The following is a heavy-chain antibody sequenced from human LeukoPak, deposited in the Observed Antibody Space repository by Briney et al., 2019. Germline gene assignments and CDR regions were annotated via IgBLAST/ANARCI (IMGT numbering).Heavy chain of an antibody. CDR2: ISSSGDAT. Sequence: GGSLTLSCAASGFTFSKHWMGWVRQPPGRGLEWVSVISSSGDATYYADSVRGRFTISFDNSSNKLCLQINSLRATATPAYYCSTRNFYRSRSYYYYYFDFWGQGTLVSVPS. D-gene: IGHD3-22*01. V-gene: IGHV3-23*01. CDR3: STRNFYRSRSYYYYYFDF. J-gene: IGHJ4*02. CDR1: GFTFSKHW.